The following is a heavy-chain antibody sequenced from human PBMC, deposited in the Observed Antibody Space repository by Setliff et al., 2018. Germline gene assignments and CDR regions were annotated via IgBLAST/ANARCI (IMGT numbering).Heavy chain of an antibody. Sequence: LTCTVPGGSISSYYWSWIRQPAGKGLEWIGHIYIGGSANYNPSLKSRVTMSIDTSKNQFSLKLNSVTAADMAVYYCAREQWLDPPGYYYMDVWAKGTTVTVSS. D-gene: IGHD6-19*01. CDR1: GGSISSYY. J-gene: IGHJ6*03. CDR2: IYIGGSA. V-gene: IGHV4-4*07. CDR3: AREQWLDPPGYYYMDV.